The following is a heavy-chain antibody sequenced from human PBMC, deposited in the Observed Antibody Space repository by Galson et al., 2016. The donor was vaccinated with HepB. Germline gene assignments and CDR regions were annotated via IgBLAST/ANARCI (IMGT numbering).Heavy chain of an antibody. CDR3: AKGRYCGGDCYSSDY. V-gene: IGHV3-23*01. D-gene: IGHD2-21*02. J-gene: IGHJ4*02. Sequence: SLRLSCAASGFTFSRYAMSWVRQAPGKGLEWVSVISGSGDRRYYADSVKGRFTISRDNSKNTLYLQMNSLRAEDTAVYYCAKGRYCGGDCYSSDYWGQGTLVTVSS. CDR2: ISGSGDRR. CDR1: GFTFSRYA.